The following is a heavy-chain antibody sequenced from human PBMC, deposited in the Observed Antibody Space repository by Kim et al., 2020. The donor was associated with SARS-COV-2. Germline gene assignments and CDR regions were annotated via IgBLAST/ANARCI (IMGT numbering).Heavy chain of an antibody. D-gene: IGHD6-13*01. Sequence: GGSLRLSCAASGFTFGSYGMHWVRQAPGKGLEWVAVTSYDGRNTFYGVSVKGRFSISRDNSKNTLYLQMSSLRPDDTATYYCVKGEGGSSGWWYYYGLDVWGQGTTVTVS. CDR2: TSYDGRNT. CDR3: VKGEGGSSGWWYYYGLDV. V-gene: IGHV3-30*18. CDR1: GFTFGSYG. J-gene: IGHJ6*02.